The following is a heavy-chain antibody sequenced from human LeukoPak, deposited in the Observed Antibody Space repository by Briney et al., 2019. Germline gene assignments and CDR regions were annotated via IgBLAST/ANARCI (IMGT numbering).Heavy chain of an antibody. CDR3: ARDAFLSGSLSPIDY. D-gene: IGHD5-12*01. V-gene: IGHV1-46*01. CDR1: GYIFTNYY. Sequence: GASVKVSCKASGYIFTNYYMHWVRQAPGQGLEWMGIINTSGGSTSSAQKFQGRVIMTRDTSTSTVYVELSSLRSEDTALYYCARDAFLSGSLSPIDYWGQGTLVTVSS. J-gene: IGHJ4*02. CDR2: INTSGGST.